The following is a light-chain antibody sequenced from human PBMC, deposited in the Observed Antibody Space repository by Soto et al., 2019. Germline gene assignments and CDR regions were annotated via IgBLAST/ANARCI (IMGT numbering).Light chain of an antibody. J-gene: IGKJ5*01. V-gene: IGKV1-9*01. CDR1: QGISSY. CDR3: QQLNSYPFT. CDR2: AAS. Sequence: DTQLTQSPSFLSASVGDRVTITCRASQGISSYLSWYQQKPGKAPKLLIYAASTLQSGVPSRFSGSGSGTEFTLTISSLQPEEFATYYCQQLNSYPFTFGQGTRLEIK.